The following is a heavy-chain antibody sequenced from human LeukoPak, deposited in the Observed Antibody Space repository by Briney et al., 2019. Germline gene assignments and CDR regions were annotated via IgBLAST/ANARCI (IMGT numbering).Heavy chain of an antibody. Sequence: GGSLRLSCAVSGLTFNNYAMSWVRQAPGKGLEWVSGISGRGASKYYADSVKGRFTISRDNSKNTLYLQMNSLRAEDTAVYYCAKPTRGYFDYWGQGTLVTVSS. CDR2: ISGRGASK. CDR1: GLTFNNYA. V-gene: IGHV3-23*01. J-gene: IGHJ4*02. CDR3: AKPTRGYFDY. D-gene: IGHD2-2*01.